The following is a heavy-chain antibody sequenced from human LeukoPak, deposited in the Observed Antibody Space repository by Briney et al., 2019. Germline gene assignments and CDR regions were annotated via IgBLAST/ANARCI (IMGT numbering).Heavy chain of an antibody. V-gene: IGHV3-53*01. CDR2: IYSGGST. D-gene: IGHD6-19*01. J-gene: IGHJ4*02. CDR1: GFTVSSNY. CDR3: AKDRTGIALAGMFFDV. Sequence: GGSLRLSCAASGFTVSSNYMTWVRQAPGKGLEWVSVIYSGGSTYYADSVKGRFTISRDNSKNTLYLQMNSLRAEDTALYYCAKDRTGIALAGMFFDVWGQGTLVTVSS.